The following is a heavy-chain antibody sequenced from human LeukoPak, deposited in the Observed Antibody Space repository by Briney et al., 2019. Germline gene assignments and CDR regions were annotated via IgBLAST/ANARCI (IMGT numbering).Heavy chain of an antibody. CDR3: AGGIEYSSPSDY. Sequence: PSETLSLTCTVSGGSISSGSYYWSWIRQPAGKGLEWIGRIYTSGRTNYNPSLKSRVTISIDTSKNQFSLKLSSVTAADTAVYYCAGGIEYSSPSDYWGQGTLVTVSS. D-gene: IGHD6-6*01. CDR1: GGSISSGSYY. V-gene: IGHV4-61*02. CDR2: IYTSGRT. J-gene: IGHJ4*02.